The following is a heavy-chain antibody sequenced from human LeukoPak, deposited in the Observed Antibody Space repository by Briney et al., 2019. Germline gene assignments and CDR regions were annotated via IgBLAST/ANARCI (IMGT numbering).Heavy chain of an antibody. Sequence: GGSLRLSCVVSGFTFTTYWMHWVRQAPERGLVWVSRVSADGSTTIYADSVKGRFTISRDNGINTVYLQMNSLRAEDTAVYYCARGFEGYPFGWWFDPWGQGTLVTVSS. CDR3: ARGFEGYPFGWWFDP. V-gene: IGHV3-74*01. CDR2: VSADGSTT. J-gene: IGHJ5*02. CDR1: GFTFTTYW. D-gene: IGHD3-10*01.